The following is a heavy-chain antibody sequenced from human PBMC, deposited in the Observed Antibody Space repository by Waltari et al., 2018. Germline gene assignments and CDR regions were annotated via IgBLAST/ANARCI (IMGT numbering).Heavy chain of an antibody. CDR2: IYYSGIT. V-gene: IGHV4-39*07. D-gene: IGHD4-17*01. J-gene: IGHJ3*02. CDR1: GGSISSSSYY. CDR3: ARGMTTDPNAFDI. Sequence: QLQLQESGPGLVKPSETLSLTCTVSGGSISSSSYYWGWIRQPPGKGREWIGSIYYSGITYDHPSLKSRVTISVDTSKNQFSLKLSSVTAADTAVYYCARGMTTDPNAFDIWGQGTMVTVSS.